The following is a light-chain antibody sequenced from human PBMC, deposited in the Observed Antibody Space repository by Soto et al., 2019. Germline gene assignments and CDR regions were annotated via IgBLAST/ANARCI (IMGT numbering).Light chain of an antibody. J-gene: IGKJ1*01. CDR3: QQDGSSPLWT. V-gene: IGKV3-20*01. CDR2: CTS. CDR1: QTIGSSH. Sequence: EIVLTQSPGTLSLSPGERATLSCRASQTIGSSHLAWYQQQPGQAPRLLIYCTSSRATGIPDRFSGSGTGTDFTLTSSRLEPEDFAVYYCQQDGSSPLWTFGQGTKVEIK.